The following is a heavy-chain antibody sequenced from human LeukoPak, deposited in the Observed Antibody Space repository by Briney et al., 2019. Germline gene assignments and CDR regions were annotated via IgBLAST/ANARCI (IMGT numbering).Heavy chain of an antibody. CDR2: IYYSGST. CDR1: GGSISSSSYY. D-gene: IGHD2-15*01. V-gene: IGHV4-39*01. J-gene: IGHJ4*02. CDR3: ARHVGGCSSGNCYSFGYFDY. Sequence: SETLSLTCTVSGGSISSSSYYWGWIRQPPGKGLEWIGSIYYSGSTYYNPSLKSRVTISSDTSKNQFSLKLSSVTAADTAVYYCARHVGGCSSGNCYSFGYFDYWGQGTLVTVSS.